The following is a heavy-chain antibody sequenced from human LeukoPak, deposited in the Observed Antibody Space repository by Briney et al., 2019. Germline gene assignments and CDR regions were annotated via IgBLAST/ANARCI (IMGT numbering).Heavy chain of an antibody. D-gene: IGHD6-6*01. CDR1: GYTFTSYD. V-gene: IGHV1-8*03. Sequence: GASVKVSCKASGYTFTSYDINWVRQATGQGLEWMGWMNPNSGNTGYAQKFQGRVTITRNTSISTAYMELSSLRSEDTAVYYCARGFQAARLGFFWFDPWGQGTLVTVSS. CDR3: ARGFQAARLGFFWFDP. J-gene: IGHJ5*02. CDR2: MNPNSGNT.